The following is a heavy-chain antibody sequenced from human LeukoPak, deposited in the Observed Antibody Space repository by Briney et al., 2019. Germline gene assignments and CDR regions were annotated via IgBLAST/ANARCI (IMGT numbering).Heavy chain of an antibody. V-gene: IGHV4-59*08. CDR2: IYYSGGT. D-gene: IGHD7-27*01. CDR1: GVSISSYY. Sequence: SETLSLTCTVSGVSISSYYWSWIRQPPGKGLEWIGYIYYSGGTNYNPSLKSRVSISVDTSKNQFSLKLSSVTAADTAMYYCARHNTGEVYFDYWGQGTLVTVSS. CDR3: ARHNTGEVYFDY. J-gene: IGHJ4*02.